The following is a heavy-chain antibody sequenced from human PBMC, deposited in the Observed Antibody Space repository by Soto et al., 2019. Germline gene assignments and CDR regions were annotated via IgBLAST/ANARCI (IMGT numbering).Heavy chain of an antibody. D-gene: IGHD1-26*01. CDR3: ARDSGDSGSYSLDY. J-gene: IGHJ4*02. CDR1: GGTFSSYT. Sequence: QVQLVQSGAEVKKPGSSVKVSCKASGGTFSSYTISWVRQAPGQGLEWMGRIIPILGIANYAQKFQGRVTIPGEKPTSTAYRERSSLRSEDTAVYSCARDSGDSGSYSLDYWGQGTLVTVSS. CDR2: IIPILGIA. V-gene: IGHV1-69*08.